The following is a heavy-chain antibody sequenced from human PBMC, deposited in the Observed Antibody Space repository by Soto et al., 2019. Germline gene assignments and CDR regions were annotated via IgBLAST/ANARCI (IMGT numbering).Heavy chain of an antibody. V-gene: IGHV3-23*01. CDR2: ISGNGDSA. CDR3: GKERRGSGWSVCNF. Sequence: PGGLLRVWCGAAGGTCRDYGRNWIRQAQGKGLEWVSDISGNGDSARYADSVKGRFTISRDNSRDTLYLQMNRLRVDDTAVYYCGKERRGSGWSVCNFWGQGILVTVSS. D-gene: IGHD6-19*01. CDR1: GGTCRDYG. J-gene: IGHJ4*02.